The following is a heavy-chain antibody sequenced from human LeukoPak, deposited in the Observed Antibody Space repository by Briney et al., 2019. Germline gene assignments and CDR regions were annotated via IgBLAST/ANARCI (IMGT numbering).Heavy chain of an antibody. Sequence: SETLSLTCTVSGGSISSYYWSWIRQPPGKGLEWVGSIYYSGSTNYNPSLKSRLSISVDTNNNKFSLQQTTMTAADTAVYYCARGHYYDRILEAFDIWGQGTMVTVSS. CDR2: IYYSGST. V-gene: IGHV4-59*01. CDR3: ARGHYYDRILEAFDI. CDR1: GGSISSYY. J-gene: IGHJ3*02. D-gene: IGHD3-22*01.